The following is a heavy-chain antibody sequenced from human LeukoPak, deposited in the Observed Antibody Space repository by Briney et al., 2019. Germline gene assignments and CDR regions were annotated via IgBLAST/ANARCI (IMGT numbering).Heavy chain of an antibody. D-gene: IGHD4-17*01. Sequence: SETLSLTCSVSAASISNGDYYWSWLRQPPGKGLEWIGYIYYSGSTYFNPSLKSRVTMSMDTSKNQFSLKLTSVTAADTAVYYCARSPTYGVPGPVEFDYWGQGTLVTVSS. CDR3: ARSPTYGVPGPVEFDY. J-gene: IGHJ4*02. V-gene: IGHV4-30-4*08. CDR2: IYYSGST. CDR1: AASISNGDYY.